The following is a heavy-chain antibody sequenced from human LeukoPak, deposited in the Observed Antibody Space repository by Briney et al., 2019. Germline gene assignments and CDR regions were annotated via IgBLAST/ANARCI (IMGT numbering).Heavy chain of an antibody. CDR3: VRDIGMGPDAFDI. Sequence: GGSLRLSCAASGFTFSSNTMNWVRQAPGKGLEWVSSISSRSNYIYYADSVKGRFTISRDNAKNSLFLQMNSLRAEDTAVCYCVRDIGMGPDAFDIWGQGTMVTVSS. D-gene: IGHD2/OR15-2a*01. V-gene: IGHV3-21*01. CDR2: ISSRSNYI. J-gene: IGHJ3*02. CDR1: GFTFSSNT.